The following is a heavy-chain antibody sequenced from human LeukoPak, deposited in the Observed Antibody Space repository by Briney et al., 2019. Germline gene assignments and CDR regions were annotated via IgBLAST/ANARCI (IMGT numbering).Heavy chain of an antibody. J-gene: IGHJ6*02. CDR3: ARTQYYYYGMDV. CDR1: GFTFSSYG. Sequence: GGSLRLSCAASGFTFSSYGMHWVRQAPGKGLEWVAVIWYDGSNKYYADSVKGRFTISRDNSKNTLYLQMNSLRAEDTAVYYCARTQYYYYGMDVWGQGTTVTASS. V-gene: IGHV3-33*01. CDR2: IWYDGSNK.